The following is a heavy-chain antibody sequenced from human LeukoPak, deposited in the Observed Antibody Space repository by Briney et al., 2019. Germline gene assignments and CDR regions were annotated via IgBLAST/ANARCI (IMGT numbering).Heavy chain of an antibody. V-gene: IGHV3-30*04. CDR3: ARDRDISGHYGWFDP. CDR1: GFTFGDYA. CDR2: ISYDGSNK. J-gene: IGHJ5*02. Sequence: GFLRLSCTASGFTFGDYAMSWFRQAPGKGLEWVAVISYDGSNKYYADSVKGRFTISRDNSKNTLYLQMNSLRAEDTAVYYCARDRDISGHYGWFDPWGQGTLVTASS. D-gene: IGHD3-22*01.